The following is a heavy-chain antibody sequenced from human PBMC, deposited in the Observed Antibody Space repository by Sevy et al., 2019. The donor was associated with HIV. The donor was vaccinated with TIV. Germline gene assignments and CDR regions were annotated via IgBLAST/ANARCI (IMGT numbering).Heavy chain of an antibody. CDR3: TADTYYDFWSCYYRLDP. V-gene: IGHV3-15*01. CDR2: IKSKTDGGTT. CDR1: GFTFSNAW. J-gene: IGHJ5*02. Sequence: GGSLRLSCAASGFTFSNAWMSWVRQAPGKGLEWVGRIKSKTDGGTTDYAAPVKGRFTISIDDSKNTLYLQMNSLKTEDTAVYYCTADTYYDFWSCYYRLDPWGQGTLVTVSS. D-gene: IGHD3-3*01.